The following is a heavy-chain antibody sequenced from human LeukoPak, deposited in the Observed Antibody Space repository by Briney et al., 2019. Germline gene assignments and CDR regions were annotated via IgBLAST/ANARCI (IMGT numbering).Heavy chain of an antibody. Sequence: SETLSLTCTVSGGSISSGGYYWSWIRQHPGKGLEWIGYIHYSGSTYYNPSLRSRVTISGDTSRNQFSLKLISVTAADTAVYYCARGSRAEYTYGLYHYWGQGTLVTVSS. J-gene: IGHJ4*02. CDR1: GGSISSGGYY. V-gene: IGHV4-31*03. CDR3: ARGSRAEYTYGLYHY. CDR2: IHYSGST. D-gene: IGHD5-18*01.